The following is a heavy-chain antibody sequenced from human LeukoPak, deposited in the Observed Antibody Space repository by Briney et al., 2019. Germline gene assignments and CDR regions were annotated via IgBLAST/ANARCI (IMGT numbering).Heavy chain of an antibody. CDR2: IKSQTHGGTT. CDR1: GFTFSNAC. J-gene: IGHJ4*02. Sequence: PGGSLRLSCAASGFTFSNACMIWVRQAPGTGLEWVGHIKSQTHGGTTDYAAPVKGRFTISRDDSENTVFLQMHSLKTEVTAVYYCATEFFDNGYNFWGEGTLVTVSS. V-gene: IGHV3-15*01. D-gene: IGHD3/OR15-3a*01. CDR3: ATEFFDNGYNF.